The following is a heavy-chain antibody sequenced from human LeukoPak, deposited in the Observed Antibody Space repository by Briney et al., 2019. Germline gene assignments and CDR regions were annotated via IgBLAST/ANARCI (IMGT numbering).Heavy chain of an antibody. J-gene: IGHJ4*02. V-gene: IGHV5-51*01. CDR3: AGGYGGPLAFDY. D-gene: IGHD3-16*01. CDR2: IYPHDSST. CDR1: GYTFTSYW. Sequence: GESLKISCKASGYTFTSYWIGWVRQMPGKGLEWMGVIYPHDSSTRFSPSFQGQVTASADKSISTAYLQWSSLKASDTAIYYCAGGYGGPLAFDYWGQGTLVTVSP.